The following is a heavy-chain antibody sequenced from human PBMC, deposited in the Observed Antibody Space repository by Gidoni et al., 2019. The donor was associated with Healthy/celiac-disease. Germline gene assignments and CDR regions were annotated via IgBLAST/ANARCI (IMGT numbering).Heavy chain of an antibody. D-gene: IGHD3-9*01. V-gene: IGHV1-3*01. J-gene: IGHJ3*02. CDR1: GYTFTSSA. CDR2: INAGNGNT. Sequence: QVQLVQSGAAVKKTGASVKVSCKASGYTFTSSALHWVRQAPGQRLEWLGRINAGNGNTKYSQKFQGRVTITRDTSASTAYMEMSSLRSEDTAVYYCARGQVGYDMLTGYYIGTDAFDIWGQGTMVTVSS. CDR3: ARGQVGYDMLTGYYIGTDAFDI.